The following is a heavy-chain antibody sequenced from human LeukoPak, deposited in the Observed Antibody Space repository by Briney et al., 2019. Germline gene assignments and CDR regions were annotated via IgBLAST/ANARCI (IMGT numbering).Heavy chain of an antibody. CDR3: ASIVGAHYYYYGMDV. Sequence: GRSLRLSCAASGFTFSSYAISWVRQAPGQGLEWMGRIIPILGIANYAQKFQGRVTIIADKSTSTAYMELSSLRSEDTAVYYCASIVGAHYYYYGMDVWGQGTTVTVSS. J-gene: IGHJ6*02. V-gene: IGHV1-69*04. CDR1: GFTFSSYA. CDR2: IIPILGIA. D-gene: IGHD1-26*01.